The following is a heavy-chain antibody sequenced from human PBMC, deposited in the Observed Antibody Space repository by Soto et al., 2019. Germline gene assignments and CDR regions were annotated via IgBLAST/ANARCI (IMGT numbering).Heavy chain of an antibody. Sequence: QITLVESGSTVVKPTETLTLTCTFSGFSLSTPGEAVGWIRRPPGQGLESLALLFSEVGKRYSPSLQNRLAINKDTSKTQVVLTLTSVDPADTGTYYCAHRRRINSVWYTFEQWGQGTLVTVSS. CDR3: AHRRRINSVWYTFEQ. CDR2: LFSEVGK. V-gene: IGHV2-5*02. CDR1: GFSLSTPGEA. D-gene: IGHD6-19*01. J-gene: IGHJ4*02.